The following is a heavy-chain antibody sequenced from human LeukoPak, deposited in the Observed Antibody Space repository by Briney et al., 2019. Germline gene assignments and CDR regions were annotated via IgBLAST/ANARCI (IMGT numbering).Heavy chain of an antibody. Sequence: TGGSLRLSCAASGFTVSSNYMSWVRQAPGKGLEWVSVIYSGGDTYYADSAKGRFTISRDNSKNMLYLQMNSLRAEDTALYYCAKGYHNSWYSDYMDVWGKGTTVTVSS. CDR2: IYSGGDT. CDR3: AKGYHNSWYSDYMDV. D-gene: IGHD6-13*01. J-gene: IGHJ6*03. CDR1: GFTVSSNY. V-gene: IGHV3-53*05.